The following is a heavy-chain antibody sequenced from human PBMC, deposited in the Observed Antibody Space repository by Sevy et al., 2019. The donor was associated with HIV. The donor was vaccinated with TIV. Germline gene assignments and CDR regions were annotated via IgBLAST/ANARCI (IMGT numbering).Heavy chain of an antibody. CDR1: GFTVSNNY. V-gene: IGHV3-53*01. CDR2: IYRGGST. Sequence: GGSLRLSCAASGFTVSNNYMSWVRQAPGKGLEWVSVIYRGGSTYYADSVKGRFTIYRDNSKNTLYLQMNSLRVEDTAVYYCARDGTKQWLAGGGTFDIWGQGTMVTVSS. D-gene: IGHD6-19*01. CDR3: ARDGTKQWLAGGGTFDI. J-gene: IGHJ3*02.